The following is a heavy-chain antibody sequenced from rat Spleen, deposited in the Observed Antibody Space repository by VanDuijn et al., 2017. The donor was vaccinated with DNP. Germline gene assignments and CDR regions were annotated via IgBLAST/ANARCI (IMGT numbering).Heavy chain of an antibody. V-gene: IGHV2-30*01. CDR1: DFSLTTYN. J-gene: IGHJ3*01. CDR3: TRDGIAAISFAY. D-gene: IGHD1-2*01. CDR2: IWSFGNT. Sequence: QVQLTESGPGLVQPSQTLSLTCTVSDFSLTTYNVHWIRQSVRGGLEWMGMIWSFGNTDYNSAVKYRLNISRDTSKSQVFLKMNSLQTEDTGTYYCTRDGIAAISFAYWGQGTLVTVSS.